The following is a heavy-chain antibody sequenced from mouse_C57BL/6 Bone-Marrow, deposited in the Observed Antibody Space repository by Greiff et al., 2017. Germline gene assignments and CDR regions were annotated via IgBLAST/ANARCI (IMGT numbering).Heavy chain of an antibody. V-gene: IGHV1-81*01. CDR1: GYTFTSYG. D-gene: IGHD1-1*01. J-gene: IGHJ3*01. CDR3: ARPGVVPYGAWFAY. CDR2: IYPRSGNT. Sequence: VNVVESGAELARPGASVKLSCKASGYTFTSYGISWVKQRTGQGLEWIGEIYPRSGNTYYNEKFKGKATLTADKSSSTAYMELRSLTSEDSAVYFCARPGVVPYGAWFAYWGQGTLVTVSA.